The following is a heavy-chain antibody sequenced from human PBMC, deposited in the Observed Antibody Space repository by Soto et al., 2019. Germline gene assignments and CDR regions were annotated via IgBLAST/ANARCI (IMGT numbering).Heavy chain of an antibody. J-gene: IGHJ1*01. CDR3: AKDWIQLVSPSYFQH. V-gene: IGHV3-23*01. CDR2: ISGSGGST. D-gene: IGHD5-18*01. CDR1: GFTFSSYA. Sequence: GGSLRLSCAASGFTFSSYAMSWVRQAPGKGLEWVSAISGSGGSTYYADSVKGRFTISRDNSKNTLYLQMNSLRAEDTAVYYCAKDWIQLVSPSYFQHWGQGTLVTAPQ.